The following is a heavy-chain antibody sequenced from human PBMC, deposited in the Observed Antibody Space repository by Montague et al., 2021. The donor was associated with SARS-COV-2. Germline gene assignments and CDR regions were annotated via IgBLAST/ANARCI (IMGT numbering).Heavy chain of an antibody. J-gene: IGHJ5*02. D-gene: IGHD5-18*01. Sequence: TLYLTVPVSGGSISSSSYYWGWIRQPPGKGLEWIGSIYYSGSTYYNPSLKSRVTISVDTSKNQFSLKLSSVTAADTAVYYCARTEIQVWSRRWFDPWGQGTLVTVSS. CDR3: ARTEIQVWSRRWFDP. V-gene: IGHV4-39*01. CDR2: IYYSGST. CDR1: GGSISSSSYY.